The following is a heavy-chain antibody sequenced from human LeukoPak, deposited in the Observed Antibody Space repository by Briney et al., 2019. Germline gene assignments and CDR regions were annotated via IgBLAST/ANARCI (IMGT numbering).Heavy chain of an antibody. CDR2: IYYSGST. CDR3: AREGGRDGYNSPFDY. V-gene: IGHV4-59*01. CDR1: GGSISSYY. Sequence: SETLSLTCTVSGGSISSYYWSWIRQPPGKGLEWSGYIYYSGSTNYNPSLKSRVTISVDTSKNQFSLKLSSVTAADTAVYYCAREGGRDGYNSPFDYWGQGTLVTVSS. D-gene: IGHD5-24*01. J-gene: IGHJ4*02.